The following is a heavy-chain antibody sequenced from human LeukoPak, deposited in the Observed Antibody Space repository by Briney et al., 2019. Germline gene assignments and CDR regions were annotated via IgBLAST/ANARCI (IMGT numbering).Heavy chain of an antibody. CDR3: ARDGGYDYVWGSYRYEDY. J-gene: IGHJ4*02. Sequence: GASVKVSCKASGGTFSSYGISWVRQAPGQGLEWMGWISAYNGNTNYAQKLQGRVTMTTDTSTSTAYMELRSLRPDDTAVYYCARDGGYDYVWGSYRYEDYWGQGTLVTVSS. D-gene: IGHD3-16*02. CDR2: ISAYNGNT. V-gene: IGHV1-18*01. CDR1: GGTFSSYG.